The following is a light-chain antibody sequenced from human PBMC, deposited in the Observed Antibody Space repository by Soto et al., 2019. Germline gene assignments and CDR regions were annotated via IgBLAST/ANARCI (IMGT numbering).Light chain of an antibody. V-gene: IGLV2-14*01. CDR1: RDDIGAYDY. CDR3: NSYTKSSAVV. CDR2: EVT. J-gene: IGLJ2*01. Sequence: QSALTQPASVSGSPGQSITISCAGTRDDIGAYDYVSWYQQHPGNAPKLLVYEVTNRPSGVSDRFSGSKSGNTASLTISGLQAEDETDYYCNSYTKSSAVVFGGGTK.